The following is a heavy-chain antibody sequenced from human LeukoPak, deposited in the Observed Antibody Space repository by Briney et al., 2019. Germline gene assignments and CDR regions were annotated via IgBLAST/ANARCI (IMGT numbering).Heavy chain of an antibody. CDR3: ARVRDIAAAGLYFQH. V-gene: IGHV1-69*05. J-gene: IGHJ1*01. Sequence: SVKVSCKASGGTFSSYAISWVRQAPGQGLEWMGGIIPIFGTANYAQKFQGRVTITTDESTSTVYMELSSLRSEDTAVYYCARVRDIAAAGLYFQHWGQGTLVTVSS. CDR2: IIPIFGTA. CDR1: GGTFSSYA. D-gene: IGHD6-13*01.